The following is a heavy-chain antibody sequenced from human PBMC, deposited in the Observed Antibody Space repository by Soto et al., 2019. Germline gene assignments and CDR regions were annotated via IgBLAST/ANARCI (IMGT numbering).Heavy chain of an antibody. J-gene: IGHJ4*02. D-gene: IGHD6-6*01. CDR3: AKEAARPGPCDS. CDR1: GFTFSSYP. Sequence: EVQLLESGGGLVQPGGSLRLSCEASGFTFSSYPRSWVRQAPGKGLEWISGITGGATNAYYADSVKGRITISRDNSKNTLYLQLNSLRAEDTAVYYCAKEAARPGPCDSWVQGTLVTVSS. V-gene: IGHV3-23*01. CDR2: ITGGATNA.